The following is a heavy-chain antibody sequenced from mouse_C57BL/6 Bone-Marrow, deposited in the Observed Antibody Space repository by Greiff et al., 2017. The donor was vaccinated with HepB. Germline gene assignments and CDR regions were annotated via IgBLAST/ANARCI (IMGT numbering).Heavy chain of an antibody. CDR1: GYTFTDYN. D-gene: IGHD1-2*01. J-gene: IGHJ1*03. V-gene: IGHV1-22*01. CDR2: INPNNGGT. CDR3: ARHYYGRGWYFDV. Sequence: EVKLQQSGPELVKPGASVKMSCKASGYTFTDYNMHWVKQSHGKSLEWIGYINPNNGGTSYNQKFKGKATLTVNKSSSTAYMELRSLTSEDSAVYYCARHYYGRGWYFDVWGTGTTVTVSS.